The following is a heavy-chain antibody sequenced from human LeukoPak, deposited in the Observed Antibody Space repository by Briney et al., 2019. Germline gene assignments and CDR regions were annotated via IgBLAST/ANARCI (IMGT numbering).Heavy chain of an antibody. Sequence: GGSLRLSCAASGFTFSNYWMHWVRQAPGKGLVWVSRINPDGSTKTYADSVKGRFTISRDNSKNTLYLQMNSLRAEDTAMYYCATGVSGGYACDYWGQGTLVTVSS. CDR3: ATGVSGGYACDY. V-gene: IGHV3-74*01. D-gene: IGHD5-12*01. J-gene: IGHJ4*02. CDR1: GFTFSNYW. CDR2: INPDGSTK.